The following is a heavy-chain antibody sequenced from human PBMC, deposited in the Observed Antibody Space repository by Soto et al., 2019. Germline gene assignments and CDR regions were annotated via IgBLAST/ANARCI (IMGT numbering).Heavy chain of an antibody. J-gene: IGHJ6*02. CDR2: IVPIFGA. CDR1: GGTFSNYG. CDR3: ARGGSDYEGSGYYQGHV. D-gene: IGHD3-22*01. Sequence: QVQLVQSGAEVKKPGSSVKVSCKSSGGTFSNYGFSWVRQAPGQGLECMGVIVPIFGAEHPQKFQGRVTITADESTTTVFKGLRGMRSEDTAVYYCARGGSDYEGSGYYQGHVWGQGTTVTVSS. V-gene: IGHV1-69*12.